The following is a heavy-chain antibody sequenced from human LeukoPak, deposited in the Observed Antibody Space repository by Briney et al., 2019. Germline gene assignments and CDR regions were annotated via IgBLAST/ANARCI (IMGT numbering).Heavy chain of an antibody. CDR3: ATAGSYYYDSSGYSPWDY. CDR2: FDPEDGET. J-gene: IGHJ4*02. CDR1: GYTLTELS. Sequence: ASVKVSCKVSGYTLTELSMHWVRQAPGKGLEWMGGFDPEDGETIYAQKFQGRVTMTEDTSTDTAYMELSSLRSEDTAVYYCATAGSYYYDSSGYSPWDYWGQGTLVTVSS. D-gene: IGHD3-22*01. V-gene: IGHV1-24*01.